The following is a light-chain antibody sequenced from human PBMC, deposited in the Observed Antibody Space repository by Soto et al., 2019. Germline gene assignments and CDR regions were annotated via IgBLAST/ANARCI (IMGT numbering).Light chain of an antibody. V-gene: IGLV1-40*01. J-gene: IGLJ1*01. CDR2: GNS. CDR1: SSNIGAGYD. Sequence: QSALTQPPSVSGAPGQRVTISCTGSSSNIGAGYDVHWYQQLPGTAPKLLIYGNSNRPSGVPDRFSGSKSGTSASLAITGLQAEDEADYCCQSYDSSLSVRYVFGTGTKVTVL. CDR3: QSYDSSLSVRYV.